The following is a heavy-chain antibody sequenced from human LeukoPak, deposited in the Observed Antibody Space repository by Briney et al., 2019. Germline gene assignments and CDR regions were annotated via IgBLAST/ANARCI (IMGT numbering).Heavy chain of an antibody. D-gene: IGHD2-15*01. Sequence: GGSVTVSCKASGGTFSSYAISWVRQAHGQGIEWMGGIIPIFGTANYAQKFQGRVTINADKSTSTAYMELSSLRSEDTAVYYCARAALGYCSGGSCYPDYWGQGTLVTVSS. V-gene: IGHV1-69*06. CDR2: IIPIFGTA. CDR3: ARAALGYCSGGSCYPDY. CDR1: GGTFSSYA. J-gene: IGHJ4*02.